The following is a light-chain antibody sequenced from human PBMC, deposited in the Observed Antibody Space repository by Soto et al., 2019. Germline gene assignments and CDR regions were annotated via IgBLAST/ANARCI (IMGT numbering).Light chain of an antibody. CDR3: QQTYSGPQT. CDR1: QSISNS. J-gene: IGKJ1*01. CDR2: AAC. Sequence: DIQMTQSPSSLSASVGDRVTIACRASQSISNSVNWYQQKPGKAPKFLIYAACSLQSGVPSRFSGTGSGTDFSLSISSLQPEDFATYYCQQTYSGPQTFGQGTKVEIK. V-gene: IGKV1-39*01.